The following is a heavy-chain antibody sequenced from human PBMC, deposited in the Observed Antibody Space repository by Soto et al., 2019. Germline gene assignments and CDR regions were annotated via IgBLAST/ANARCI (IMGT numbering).Heavy chain of an antibody. D-gene: IGHD6-6*01. V-gene: IGHV1-18*01. Sequence: ASVKVSCKASGYTFTIYGISWVRQAPGQGLEWMGWTSAYNGNTNYAQKLQGRVTMTTDTSTSTAYMELRSLRSDDTAVYYCARDPLDRYSSSLYWFDPWGQGTLVTVSS. CDR1: GYTFTIYG. CDR3: ARDPLDRYSSSLYWFDP. CDR2: TSAYNGNT. J-gene: IGHJ5*02.